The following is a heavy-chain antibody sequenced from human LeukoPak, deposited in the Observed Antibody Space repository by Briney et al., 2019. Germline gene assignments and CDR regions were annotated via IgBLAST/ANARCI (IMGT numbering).Heavy chain of an antibody. Sequence: PSETLSLTCTVSGGXISSSSYYWGWIRQAPGKGLEWVANIKQDGNEKYYVDSVRGRFTISRDNAKNSLYLQMNSLRAEDTAIYYCARFGLRYYYAMDVWGQGTTVTVSS. CDR3: ARFGLRYYYAMDV. D-gene: IGHD3-16*01. J-gene: IGHJ6*02. CDR1: GGXISSSSYY. V-gene: IGHV3-7*04. CDR2: IKQDGNEK.